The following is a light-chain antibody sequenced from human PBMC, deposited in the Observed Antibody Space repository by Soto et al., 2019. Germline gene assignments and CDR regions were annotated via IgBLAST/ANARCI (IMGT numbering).Light chain of an antibody. CDR2: GAS. Sequence: EILMTQSPATLSVSPGESATLSCRASHRVSSYLAWYQQKPGQAPRLLIYGASTRATGIPARFSGSGSGTVFTLTISSLQSEDFAVYFCQQYNNWPLTFGGGTKVEIE. J-gene: IGKJ4*01. CDR1: HRVSSY. CDR3: QQYNNWPLT. V-gene: IGKV3-15*01.